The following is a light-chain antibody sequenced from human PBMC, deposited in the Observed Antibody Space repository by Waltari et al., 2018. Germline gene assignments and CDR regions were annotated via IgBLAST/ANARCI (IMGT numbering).Light chain of an antibody. J-gene: IGLJ3*02. Sequence: SYELTPPPSVSVSPGQTARITCSGAALPKQYAHWYQQKPGQVPVLVIYKDRERPSGIPERFSGSSSGTTVTLTISGVQAEDEADYYCQSGDSSGVGVFGGGTKLTVL. CDR2: KDR. CDR1: ALPKQY. V-gene: IGLV3-25*03. CDR3: QSGDSSGVGV.